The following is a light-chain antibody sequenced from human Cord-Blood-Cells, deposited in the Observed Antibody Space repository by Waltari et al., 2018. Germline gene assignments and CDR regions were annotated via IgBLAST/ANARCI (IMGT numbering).Light chain of an antibody. CDR1: QSVLYCSNHKNY. J-gene: IGKJ2*01. V-gene: IGKV4-1*01. CDR3: QQYYSTPYT. Sequence: DIVLTQSPDSLAVSLGERATINRKSSQSVLYCSNHKNYLAWYQQKPGQPPKLRIYWASTRASGVPDRFSGSGAGTDFTLTISRLQAEDVAVYYCQQYYSTPYTFGQGTKLEIK. CDR2: WAS.